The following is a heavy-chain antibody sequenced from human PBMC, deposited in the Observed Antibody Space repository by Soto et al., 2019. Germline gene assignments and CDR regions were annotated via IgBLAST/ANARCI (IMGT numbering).Heavy chain of an antibody. CDR3: ARTIAAAGTGWFDP. CDR2: INAGNGNT. J-gene: IGHJ5*02. D-gene: IGHD6-13*01. V-gene: IGHV1-3*01. CDR1: GYTFTSYA. Sequence: ASVKVSWKAAGYTFTSYAMHWVRQAPGQRLEWMGWINAGNGNTKYSQKFQGRVTITRDTSASTAYMELSSLRSEDTAVYYCARTIAAAGTGWFDPWGQGTLVTVSS.